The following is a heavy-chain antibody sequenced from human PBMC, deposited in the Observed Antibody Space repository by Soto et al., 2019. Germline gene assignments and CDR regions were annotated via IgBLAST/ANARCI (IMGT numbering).Heavy chain of an antibody. D-gene: IGHD4-17*01. Sequence: QVQLQESGPGLVKPSETLSLTCTVSGGSISSYYWSWIRQPPGKGLEWIGYIYYSGSTNYNPSLKSRVTISVDTSKNQFSLKLSSVTAADTAVYYCARRPGLRGWFDPWGQGTLVTVSS. CDR2: IYYSGST. CDR3: ARRPGLRGWFDP. CDR1: GGSISSYY. J-gene: IGHJ5*02. V-gene: IGHV4-59*01.